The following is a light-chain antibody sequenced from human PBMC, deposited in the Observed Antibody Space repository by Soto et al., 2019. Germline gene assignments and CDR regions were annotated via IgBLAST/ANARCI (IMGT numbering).Light chain of an antibody. J-gene: IGLJ2*01. CDR1: ISDVGGYNF. CDR3: SSYADNNNSGV. V-gene: IGLV2-8*01. Sequence: QSALTQPPSASGSPGQSVTISCTGTISDVGGYNFVSWYQQRPGKAPKLMIYEVTKRPSGVPDRFSGSKSGNTAPLTVSGLQAEDEADYYCSSYADNNNSGVFGGGTKLTVL. CDR2: EVT.